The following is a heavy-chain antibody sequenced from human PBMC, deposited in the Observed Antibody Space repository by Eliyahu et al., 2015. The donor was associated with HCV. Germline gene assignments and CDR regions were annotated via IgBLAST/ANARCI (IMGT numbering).Heavy chain of an antibody. D-gene: IGHD6-19*01. V-gene: IGHV3-48*01. Sequence: EVQLVESGGGLVQPGGSLRLSCAASGFTFSAYSMNWVRQAPGKGLEWVSYITRSSNTIYYADSVKGRFTISRDNAKNSLYLQMNSLRGDDTAVYYCARNLEAVAGLTDTYYYAMDVWGQGTTVSVSS. CDR3: ARNLEAVAGLTDTYYYAMDV. J-gene: IGHJ6*02. CDR2: ITRSSNTI. CDR1: GFTFSAYS.